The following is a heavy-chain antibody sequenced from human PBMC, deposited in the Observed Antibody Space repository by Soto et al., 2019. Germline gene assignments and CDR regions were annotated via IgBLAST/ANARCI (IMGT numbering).Heavy chain of an antibody. CDR2: IIPISGTA. J-gene: IGHJ6*02. V-gene: IGHV1-69*01. Sequence: QVQLVQSGAEVKKPGSSVKVSCKASGGTFSSYAISWVRQAPGQGLEWMGGIIPISGTANYAQKFQGRVTITADESPSTAYMELSSLRSEDTAVYYCARSQGSSTSLEIYYYYYYGMDVWDQGTTVTVSS. CDR3: ARSQGSSTSLEIYYYYYYGMDV. D-gene: IGHD2-2*01. CDR1: GGTFSSYA.